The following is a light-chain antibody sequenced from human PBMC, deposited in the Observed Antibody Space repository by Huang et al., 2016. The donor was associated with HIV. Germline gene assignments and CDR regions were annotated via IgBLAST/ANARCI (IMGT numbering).Light chain of an antibody. CDR3: QQRSSWPRVT. Sequence: ELVLTQSPATLSLSPGERATLSCRASQSVSRFLAWYQQKAGQAPRLLIYDASNRAIDIPARFSGSGSGTEFTLTISSLEPEDFAVYYCQQRSSWPRVTFGGGTKVELK. CDR1: QSVSRF. CDR2: DAS. V-gene: IGKV3-11*01. J-gene: IGKJ4*01.